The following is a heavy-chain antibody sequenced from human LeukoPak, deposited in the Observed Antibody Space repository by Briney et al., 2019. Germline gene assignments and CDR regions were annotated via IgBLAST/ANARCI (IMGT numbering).Heavy chain of an antibody. V-gene: IGHV3-7*03. D-gene: IGHD2-15*01. J-gene: IGHJ4*02. CDR1: GFIFSGSW. Sequence: GGSLRLSCTASGFIFSGSWMAWIRQAPGKGLEWVAIIKKDGSEKYYVDSMKGRFTISRDNAKNSLLLQMNSLRAEDTAIYYCTTDTWYSAGHWGQGTLVTVSS. CDR3: TTDTWYSAGH. CDR2: IKKDGSEK.